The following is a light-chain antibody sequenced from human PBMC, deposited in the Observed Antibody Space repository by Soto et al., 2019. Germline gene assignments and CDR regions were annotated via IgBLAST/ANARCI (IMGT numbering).Light chain of an antibody. CDR2: AAS. CDR1: QSISSY. CDR3: QHYNSYSEA. Sequence: DKKTSQSPASLSASVADRVTINCRASQSISSYLNWYQQKPGKAPKLLIYAASSLQSGVPSRFSGSGSGTEFTLTISSLQPDDFATYYCQHYNSYSEAFGQGTKVDI. J-gene: IGKJ1*01. V-gene: IGKV1-39*01.